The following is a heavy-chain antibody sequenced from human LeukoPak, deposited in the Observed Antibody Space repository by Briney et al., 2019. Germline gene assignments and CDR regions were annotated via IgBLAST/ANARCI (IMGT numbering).Heavy chain of an antibody. Sequence: AGGSLRLSCAASGFTFSSYSMNWVRQAPGKGLEWVSSISSDSNYIYYTDSVKGRFTISRDNAKNLLYLQMNSLRAEDTAVYHCARALIGDYDKLDYWGQGTLVTVSS. V-gene: IGHV3-21*01. D-gene: IGHD4-17*01. J-gene: IGHJ4*02. CDR3: ARALIGDYDKLDY. CDR2: ISSDSNYI. CDR1: GFTFSSYS.